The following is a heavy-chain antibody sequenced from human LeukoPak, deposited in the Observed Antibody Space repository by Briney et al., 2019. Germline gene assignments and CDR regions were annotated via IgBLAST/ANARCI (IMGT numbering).Heavy chain of an antibody. CDR1: GYTFTGYY. CDR3: ARGLIEYLLNYGMDV. D-gene: IGHD2/OR15-2a*01. Sequence: ASVKVSCKASGYTFTGYYMHWVRQAPGQGLEWMRWINPNSGGTNYAQKFQGRVTMTRDTSISTAYMELSRLRSDDTAVYYCARGLIEYLLNYGMDVWGQGTTVTVSS. V-gene: IGHV1-2*02. CDR2: INPNSGGT. J-gene: IGHJ6*02.